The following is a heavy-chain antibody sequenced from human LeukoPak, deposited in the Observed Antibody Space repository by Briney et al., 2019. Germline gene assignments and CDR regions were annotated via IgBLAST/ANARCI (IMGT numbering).Heavy chain of an antibody. J-gene: IGHJ4*02. Sequence: GGPLRLSCAASGFTFSDYYMSWIRQAPGKGLEWVSYISSSGSTIYYADSVKGRFTISRDNAKNSLYLQMNSLRAEDTAVYYCARRLSCSSTSCYPPDYWGQGTLVTVSS. V-gene: IGHV3-11*01. CDR2: ISSSGSTI. D-gene: IGHD2-2*01. CDR1: GFTFSDYY. CDR3: ARRLSCSSTSCYPPDY.